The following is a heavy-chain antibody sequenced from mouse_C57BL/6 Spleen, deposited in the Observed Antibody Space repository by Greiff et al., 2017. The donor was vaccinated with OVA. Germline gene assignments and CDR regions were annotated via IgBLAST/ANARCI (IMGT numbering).Heavy chain of an antibody. V-gene: IGHV5-4*01. J-gene: IGHJ2*01. D-gene: IGHD2-5*01. CDR2: ISDGGSYT. Sequence: EVQLVESGGGLVKPGGSLKLSCAASGFTFSSYAMSWVRQTPEKRLEWVATISDGGSYTYYPDNVKGRFTISRDNAKNNLYLQMSHLKSEDTAMYYCAREGSNYDFDYWGQGTTLTVSS. CDR1: GFTFSSYA. CDR3: AREGSNYDFDY.